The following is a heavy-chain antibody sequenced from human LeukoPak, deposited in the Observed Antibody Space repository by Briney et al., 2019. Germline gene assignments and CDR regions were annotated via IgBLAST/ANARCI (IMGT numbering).Heavy chain of an antibody. CDR1: GYTFTGYY. CDR2: INPNNGGT. J-gene: IGHJ6*02. V-gene: IGHV1-2*02. CDR3: ARVGIAAAGLYYYYGMDV. Sequence: ASVKVSCKASGYTFTGYYMHWVRQAPGQGLEWMGWINPNNGGTNYAQKFQGRVTMTRDTSISTAYMELSRLRSDDTAVYYCARVGIAAAGLYYYYGMDVWGQGTTVTVSS. D-gene: IGHD6-13*01.